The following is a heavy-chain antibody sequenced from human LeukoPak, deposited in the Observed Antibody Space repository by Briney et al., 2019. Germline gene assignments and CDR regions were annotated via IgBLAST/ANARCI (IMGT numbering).Heavy chain of an antibody. CDR3: AKDLPTVNTWIYFDY. J-gene: IGHJ4*02. CDR2: ICGNGGSA. CDR1: GFTFRTYA. D-gene: IGHD4-17*01. V-gene: IGHV3-23*01. Sequence: GGSPRLSCAASGFTFRTYALSWVRQAPGERLEWVSSICGNGGSAYYTDSVKGRFTISRDNSKNTLYLQMNSLRAEDTAVYYCAKDLPTVNTWIYFDYWGQGTLVTVSS.